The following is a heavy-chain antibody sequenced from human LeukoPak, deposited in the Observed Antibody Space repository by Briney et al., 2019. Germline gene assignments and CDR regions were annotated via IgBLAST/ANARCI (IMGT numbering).Heavy chain of an antibody. Sequence: GESLKISCKGSGYNFTNYWIVWVRQIPGKGLEWMGIIYPGDSDTMYSPSFQGQVTISADKSISTANLQWSSLKASDTAMYYCARLDHSSGYYQDAFDIWGQGTVVTVSS. CDR1: GYNFTNYW. D-gene: IGHD3-22*01. CDR3: ARLDHSSGYYQDAFDI. J-gene: IGHJ3*02. V-gene: IGHV5-51*01. CDR2: IYPGDSDT.